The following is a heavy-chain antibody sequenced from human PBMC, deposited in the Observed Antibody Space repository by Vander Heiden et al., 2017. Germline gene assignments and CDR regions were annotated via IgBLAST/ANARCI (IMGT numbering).Heavy chain of an antibody. J-gene: IGHJ4*02. CDR2: ISGNSGDI. CDR3: AKGTYSGNLSSSYIDY. CDR1: GFTFNEFA. D-gene: IGHD3-22*01. Sequence: EAQLVESGGGLVQPGTSLRLSFAAPGFTFNEFAMHWVPQGPGKGLEWVSGISGNSGDIGYADSGKGRFTISRDNAKNSLFLEMNSLRGEDTAFYYCAKGTYSGNLSSSYIDYWGQGSLVTVSS. V-gene: IGHV3-9*01.